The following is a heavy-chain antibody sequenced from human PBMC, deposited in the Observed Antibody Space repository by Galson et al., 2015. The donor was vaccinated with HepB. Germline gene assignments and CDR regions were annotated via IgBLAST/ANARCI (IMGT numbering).Heavy chain of an antibody. CDR1: GYTFTSYA. CDR3: ARDLRIVGATTALGY. V-gene: IGHV1-3*01. D-gene: IGHD1-26*01. Sequence: SVKVSCKASGYTFTSYAMHWVRQAPGQRLEWMGWINAGNGNTKYSQKFQGRVTITRDTSASTAYMELSSLRSEDTAVYYCARDLRIVGATTALGYWGQGTLVTVSS. J-gene: IGHJ4*02. CDR2: INAGNGNT.